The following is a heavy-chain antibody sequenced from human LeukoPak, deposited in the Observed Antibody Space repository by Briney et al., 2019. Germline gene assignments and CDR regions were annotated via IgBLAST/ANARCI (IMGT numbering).Heavy chain of an antibody. J-gene: IGHJ4*02. CDR1: GFSFSSYG. Sequence: GGSLGLSCAASGFSFSSYGMYWVRQAPGKGLEWVAFIRHDGSHKDYADTVKGRFTISRDDSKNTLYLQMNSLRAEDTAVYYCAKDFSGSYNYWGQGTLVTVSS. V-gene: IGHV3-30*02. CDR2: IRHDGSHK. D-gene: IGHD1-26*01. CDR3: AKDFSGSYNY.